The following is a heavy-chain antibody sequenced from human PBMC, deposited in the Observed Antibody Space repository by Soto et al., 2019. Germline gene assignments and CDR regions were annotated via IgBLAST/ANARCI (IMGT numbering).Heavy chain of an antibody. D-gene: IGHD3-9*01. V-gene: IGHV5-51*01. CDR1: GYSFTSYW. CDR3: ARHSRYYDVLTGYRGGVDV. CDR2: IYPGDSQT. Sequence: PGESLKISCKGSGYSFTSYWVGWVRQMPGKGLEWMGIIYPGDSQTRYSPSFQGQVTIAADKSITTAFLQWSSLKASDTAIYYCARHSRYYDVLTGYRGGVDVWGQGTTVTVSS. J-gene: IGHJ6*02.